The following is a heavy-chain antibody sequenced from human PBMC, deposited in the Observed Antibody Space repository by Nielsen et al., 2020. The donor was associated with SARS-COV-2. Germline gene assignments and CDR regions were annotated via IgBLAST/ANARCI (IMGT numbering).Heavy chain of an antibody. CDR3: ARERVVTPYYYYYGMDV. D-gene: IGHD4-23*01. Sequence: GGSLRLSCAASGFTFSSYEMNWVRQAPGKGLEWVSYISSSSSYTNYADSVKGRFTVSRDNAKNSLYLQMNSLRAEDTAVYYCARERVVTPYYYYYGMDVWGQGTTVTVSS. J-gene: IGHJ6*02. CDR1: GFTFSSYE. CDR2: ISSSSSYT. V-gene: IGHV3-21*05.